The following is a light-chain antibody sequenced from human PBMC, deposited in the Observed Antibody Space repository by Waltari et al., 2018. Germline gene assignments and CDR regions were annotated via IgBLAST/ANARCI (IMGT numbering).Light chain of an antibody. CDR3: QAWDSSTVV. CDR2: RDK. V-gene: IGLV3-1*01. Sequence: SYELTQPPSVSVSPGQTASITCSGAKLGNKYDSWYRQKPGQSPVVVIYRDKKRPSGIPERFSGSNSGNTATLTISGTQAMDEADYYCQAWDSSTVVFGGGTKLTVL. CDR1: KLGNKY. J-gene: IGLJ2*01.